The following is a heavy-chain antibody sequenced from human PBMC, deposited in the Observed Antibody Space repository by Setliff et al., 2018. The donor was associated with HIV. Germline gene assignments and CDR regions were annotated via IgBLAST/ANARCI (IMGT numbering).Heavy chain of an antibody. CDR3: ARDPPYYDFWSGSHFDY. Sequence: ASVKVSCKASGYTFTSYAMNWVRQAPGQGLEWMGWINTKTGNPTYAQGFTGRFVFSLDTSVSTAYLQISSLKAEDTAVYYCARDPPYYDFWSGSHFDYWGQGTLVTVSS. V-gene: IGHV7-4-1*02. J-gene: IGHJ4*02. CDR1: GYTFTSYA. CDR2: INTKTGNP. D-gene: IGHD3-3*01.